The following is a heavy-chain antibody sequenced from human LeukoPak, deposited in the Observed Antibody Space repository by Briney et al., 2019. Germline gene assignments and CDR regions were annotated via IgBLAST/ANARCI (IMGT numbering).Heavy chain of an antibody. J-gene: IGHJ6*03. CDR1: GGSISSYY. Sequence: SETLSLTCTVSGGSISSYYWSWIRQPPGKGLEWIGYIYYSGGTNYNPSLKSRVTISVDTSKNQFSLKLSSVTAADTAVYYCARDLNYYDSSGSSYYYYYYMDVWGKGTTVTVSS. CDR3: ARDLNYYDSSGSSYYYYYYMDV. CDR2: IYYSGGT. V-gene: IGHV4-59*01. D-gene: IGHD3-22*01.